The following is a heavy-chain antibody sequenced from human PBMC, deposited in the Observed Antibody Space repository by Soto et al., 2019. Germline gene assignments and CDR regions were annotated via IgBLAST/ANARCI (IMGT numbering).Heavy chain of an antibody. D-gene: IGHD6-13*01. CDR3: ARSHSSSPAGDAFDI. CDR1: GFTVSSYA. Sequence: GGSLRLSCAASGFTVSSYAMHWVRQAPGKGLEWVAVISYDGSNKYYADSVKGRFTISRDNSKNTLYLQMNSLRAEDTAVYYCARSHSSSPAGDAFDIWGQGTMVTVSS. V-gene: IGHV3-30-3*01. CDR2: ISYDGSNK. J-gene: IGHJ3*02.